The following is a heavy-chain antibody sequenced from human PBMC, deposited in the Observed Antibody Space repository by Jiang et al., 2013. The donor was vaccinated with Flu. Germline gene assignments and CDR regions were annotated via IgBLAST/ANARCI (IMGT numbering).Heavy chain of an antibody. D-gene: IGHD1-7*01. CDR2: IKQDGSEK. V-gene: IGHV3-7*01. CDR1: GFTFSSYW. Sequence: VQLLESGGGLVQPGGSLRLSCAASGFTFSSYWMSWVRQAPGKGLEWVANIKQDGSEKYYVDSVKGRFTISRDNAKNSLYLQMNSLRAEDTAVYYCAGTTVSSYYYYYMDVWAKGHGHRLL. J-gene: IGHJ6*03. CDR3: AGTTVSSYYYYYMDV.